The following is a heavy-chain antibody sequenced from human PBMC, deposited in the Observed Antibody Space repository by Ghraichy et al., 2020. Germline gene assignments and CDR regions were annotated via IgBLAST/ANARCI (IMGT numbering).Heavy chain of an antibody. J-gene: IGHJ4*02. CDR2: ISYDGSNK. Sequence: GESLNISCAASGFTFSSYGMHWVRQAPGKGLEWVAVISYDGSNKYYADSVKGRFTISRDNSKNTLYLQMNSLRAEDTAVYYCAKDLRGGVEMAIIGYWGQGTLVTVSS. CDR1: GFTFSSYG. V-gene: IGHV3-30*18. D-gene: IGHD5-24*01. CDR3: AKDLRGGVEMAIIGY.